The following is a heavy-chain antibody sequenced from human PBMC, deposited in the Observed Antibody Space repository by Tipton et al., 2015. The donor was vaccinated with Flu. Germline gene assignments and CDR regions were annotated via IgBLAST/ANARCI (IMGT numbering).Heavy chain of an antibody. CDR3: ARRDYSNYVSEPKNWFDP. CDR2: VYRTGT. Sequence: LRLSCSVSGDSIGSAYYWGWIRQPPGQGLQWIGNVYRTGTYYNPSLKSRVTISVDRSKNQFSLNLSSVTASDTAVYYCARRDYSNYVSEPKNWFDPWGQGILVTVSS. J-gene: IGHJ5*02. D-gene: IGHD4-11*01. CDR1: GDSIGSAYY. V-gene: IGHV4-38-2*01.